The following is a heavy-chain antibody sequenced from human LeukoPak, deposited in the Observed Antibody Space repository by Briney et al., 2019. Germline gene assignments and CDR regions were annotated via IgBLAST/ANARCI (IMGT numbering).Heavy chain of an antibody. CDR2: ISWNSGGI. CDR1: GFTFDDYA. Sequence: PGGSLRLSCAASGFTFDDYAMHWVRQAPGKGLEWVSGISWNSGGIGYADSVKGRFTISRDNAKNSLYLQMNSLRAEDTAVYYCARDRDYYDSSGYQPPDYWGQGTLVTVSS. V-gene: IGHV3-9*01. J-gene: IGHJ4*02. CDR3: ARDRDYYDSSGYQPPDY. D-gene: IGHD3-22*01.